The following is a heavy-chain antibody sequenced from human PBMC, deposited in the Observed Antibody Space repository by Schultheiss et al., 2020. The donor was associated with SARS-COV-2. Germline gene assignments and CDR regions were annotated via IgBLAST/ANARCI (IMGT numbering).Heavy chain of an antibody. Sequence: SQTLSLTCAVYGGSLSGYYWNWIRQPPGKGLEWIGEIYHSGSTYYNLSLKRRVTISVDTSKNQFSLKLSSVTAADTAVYYCAREALGYWGQGTLVTVSS. CDR1: GGSLSGYY. CDR2: IYHSGST. J-gene: IGHJ4*02. CDR3: AREALGY. D-gene: IGHD3-16*01. V-gene: IGHV4-34*01.